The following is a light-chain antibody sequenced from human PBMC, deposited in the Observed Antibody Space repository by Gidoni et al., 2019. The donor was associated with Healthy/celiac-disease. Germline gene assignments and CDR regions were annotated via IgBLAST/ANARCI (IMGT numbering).Light chain of an antibody. CDR1: TGAVTSGHY. J-gene: IGLJ2*01. CDR3: LLSYSGARPVV. V-gene: IGLV7-46*01. Sequence: QAVVTQEPSLTGSPGGTVTLTCGSSTGAVTSGHYPYWFQQKPGQAPRTLIYDTSNKHSWTPARFSGSLLGGKAALTLSGAQPEDEAEYYCLLSYSGARPVVFSGGTKLTVL. CDR2: DTS.